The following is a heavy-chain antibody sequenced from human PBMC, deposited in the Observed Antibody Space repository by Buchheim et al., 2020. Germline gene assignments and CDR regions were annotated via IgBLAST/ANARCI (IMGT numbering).Heavy chain of an antibody. CDR2: FDPEDGET. J-gene: IGHJ2*01. Sequence: QVQLVQSGAEVKKPGASVKVSCKVSGYTLTELSMHWVRQAPGKGLEWMGGFDPEDGETIYAQKFQGRVTMTEDTSTDTAYMELSSLRSEDTAVYYCATFCIPDLSSGGSCYHSGGDWYFDLWGRGTL. D-gene: IGHD2-15*01. CDR1: GYTLTELS. CDR3: ATFCIPDLSSGGSCYHSGGDWYFDL. V-gene: IGHV1-24*01.